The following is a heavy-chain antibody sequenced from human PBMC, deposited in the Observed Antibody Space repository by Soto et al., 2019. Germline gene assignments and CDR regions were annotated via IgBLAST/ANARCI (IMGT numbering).Heavy chain of an antibody. CDR3: ARDGEVGSGYDSYYYGMDV. Sequence: QVQLVQSGAEVKKPGSSVKVSCKASGGTFSSYAISWVRQAPGQGLEWMGGIIPIFGTANYAQKFQGRVTITADESTSTAYMELSSLRSEDTAVDYCARDGEVGSGYDSYYYGMDVWGQGSTVTVSS. J-gene: IGHJ6*02. V-gene: IGHV1-69*12. D-gene: IGHD5-12*01. CDR1: GGTFSSYA. CDR2: IIPIFGTA.